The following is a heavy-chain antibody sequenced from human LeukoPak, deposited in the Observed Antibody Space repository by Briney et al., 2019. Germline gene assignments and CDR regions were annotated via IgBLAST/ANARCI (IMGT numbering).Heavy chain of an antibody. J-gene: IGHJ6*03. V-gene: IGHV4-39*01. CDR3: ARGRFRFLMGVGDHYYIDV. CDR2: IYYSGST. Sequence: SEALSLTCTVSGCSIRSRCYYWGWIRQPPGKGLEWVGSIYYSGSTYYNPSLKSLVTISVDTSKNQFSLKLSSATAADTALYYCARGRFRFLMGVGDHYYIDVWGEGTTVTVSS. D-gene: IGHD2-21*02. CDR1: GCSIRSRCYY.